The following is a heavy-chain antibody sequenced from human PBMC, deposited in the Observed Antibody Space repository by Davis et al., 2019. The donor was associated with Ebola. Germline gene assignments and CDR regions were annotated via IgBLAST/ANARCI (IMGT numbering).Heavy chain of an antibody. Sequence: GGSLRLSCAASGFTFSNAWMTWVRQAPGKGLEWVANIKQDGSEKYYVDSVKGRFTISRDNAKNSLYLQMNSLRAEDTAVYYCARDLYLGSWNYYGMDVWGQGTTVTVSS. CDR2: IKQDGSEK. D-gene: IGHD2-2*02. J-gene: IGHJ6*02. CDR3: ARDLYLGSWNYYGMDV. CDR1: GFTFSNAW. V-gene: IGHV3-7*01.